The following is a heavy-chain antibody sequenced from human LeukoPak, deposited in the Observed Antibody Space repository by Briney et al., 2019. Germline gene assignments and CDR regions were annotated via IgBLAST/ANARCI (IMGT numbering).Heavy chain of an antibody. CDR3: ARGGPNYGDAPPDY. V-gene: IGHV3-11*06. CDR2: ISSSSSYI. J-gene: IGHJ4*02. Sequence: GGSLRLSCAASGFTFSNYYMGWIRQAPGKGLEWVSSISSSSSYIYYADSVKGRFTISRDNAKNSLYLQMNSLRAEDTAVYYCARGGPNYGDAPPDYWGQGTLVTVSS. CDR1: GFTFSNYY. D-gene: IGHD3-10*01.